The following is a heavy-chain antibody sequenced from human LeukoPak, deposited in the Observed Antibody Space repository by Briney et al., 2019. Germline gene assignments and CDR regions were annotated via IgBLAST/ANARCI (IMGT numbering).Heavy chain of an antibody. D-gene: IGHD1-1*01. Sequence: GGSLRLSCVASGFIFSNYWMTWVRQAPGKGLEWVANIKQDGTDERYVDSVKGRFTISRDNAKNSLFLQMNSLRADDTAVYYCARGEAFCNYWGQGALVTVP. CDR2: IKQDGTDE. J-gene: IGHJ4*02. V-gene: IGHV3-7*05. CDR3: ARGEAFCNY. CDR1: GFIFSNYW.